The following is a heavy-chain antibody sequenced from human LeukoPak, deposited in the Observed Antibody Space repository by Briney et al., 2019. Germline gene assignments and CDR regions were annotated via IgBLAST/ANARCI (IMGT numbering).Heavy chain of an antibody. J-gene: IGHJ4*02. Sequence: GGSLRLSCAASGFTLSSYWMSWVRQAPGKGLEWVAVISYDGSHQYSADSVKGRLTISRDNSRHTLYLQMNSLRPEDTAVYYCARARDGTLKYWGQGTLVTVSS. CDR2: ISYDGSHQ. V-gene: IGHV3-30*03. CDR3: ARARDGTLKY. CDR1: GFTLSSYW. D-gene: IGHD5-24*01.